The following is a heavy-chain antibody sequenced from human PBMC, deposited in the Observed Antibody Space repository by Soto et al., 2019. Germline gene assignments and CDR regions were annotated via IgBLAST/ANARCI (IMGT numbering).Heavy chain of an antibody. Sequence: PSETLSLTCTVSGGSISSYYWSWIRQPPGKGLEWIGYIYYSGSTNYNPSLKSRVTISVDTSKNQFSLKLSSVTAADTAVYYCASLYPYYYILTGSPIYGFVFRGQGTMVTVSS. CDR1: GGSISSYY. V-gene: IGHV4-59*01. J-gene: IGHJ3*01. CDR2: IYYSGST. D-gene: IGHD3-9*01. CDR3: ASLYPYYYILTGSPIYGFVF.